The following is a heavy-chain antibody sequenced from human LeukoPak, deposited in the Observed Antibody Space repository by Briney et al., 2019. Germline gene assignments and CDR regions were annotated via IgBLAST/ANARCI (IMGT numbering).Heavy chain of an antibody. CDR1: GFTVSNNY. CDR3: AGSLAYCGGDCRLVDY. CDR2: VNTVDTT. V-gene: IGHV3-66*01. D-gene: IGHD2-21*02. Sequence: SGGSLRLSCAASGFTVSNNYMGWVRQAPAKGLEWVSVVNTVDTTYYADSVRGRFTISRDSSENTLYLQMNSLRVEDTAVYYCAGSLAYCGGDCRLVDYWGQGTLVTVSS. J-gene: IGHJ4*02.